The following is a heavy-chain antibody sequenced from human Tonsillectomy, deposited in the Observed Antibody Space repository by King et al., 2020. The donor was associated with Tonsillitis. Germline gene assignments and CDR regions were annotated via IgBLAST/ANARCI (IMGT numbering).Heavy chain of an antibody. CDR2: ISYDGSNK. CDR1: GFTFSSYA. CDR3: ARVGSSGWFGDF. V-gene: IGHV3-30-3*01. J-gene: IGHJ1*01. D-gene: IGHD6-19*01. Sequence: QLVQSGGGVVQPGGSLRLSCAASGFTFSSYAMQWVRPAPGRGLEWVAVISYDGSNKNYADSVKGRFTSSRDNSKDTLYLQMNSLRAEDTAVYYCARVGSSGWFGDFWGQGTLVTV.